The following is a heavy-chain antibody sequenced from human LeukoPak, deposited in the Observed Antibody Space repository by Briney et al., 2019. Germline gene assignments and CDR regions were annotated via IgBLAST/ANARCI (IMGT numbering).Heavy chain of an antibody. CDR1: GFTFSSYA. J-gene: IGHJ6*03. CDR2: ISGSGGST. Sequence: GGSLRLSCAASGFTFSSYAMSWVRQASGKGLEWVSAISGSGGSTYYADSVKGRFTVSRDNSKNTLYLQMNSLRAEDTAVYYCASTTRGGTYYYYMDVWGKGTTVTVSS. V-gene: IGHV3-23*01. D-gene: IGHD1-1*01. CDR3: ASTTRGGTYYYYMDV.